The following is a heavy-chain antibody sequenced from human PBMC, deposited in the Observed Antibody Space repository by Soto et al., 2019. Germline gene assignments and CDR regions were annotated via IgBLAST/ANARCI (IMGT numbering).Heavy chain of an antibody. Sequence: SETLSLTCAVSGYSISSGYYWGWIRQPPGKGLEWIGSIYYSGSTYYNPSLKSRVTISVDTSKNQFSLKLSSVTAADTAVYYCARHLAAAGRQYYYYYYGMDVWGQGTTVTVSS. CDR3: ARHLAAAGRQYYYYYYGMDV. J-gene: IGHJ6*02. V-gene: IGHV4-38-2*01. CDR1: GYSISSGYY. D-gene: IGHD6-13*01. CDR2: IYYSGST.